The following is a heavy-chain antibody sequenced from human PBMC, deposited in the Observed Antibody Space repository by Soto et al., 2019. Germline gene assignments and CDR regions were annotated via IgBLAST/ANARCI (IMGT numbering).Heavy chain of an antibody. D-gene: IGHD2-21*02. V-gene: IGHV4-4*02. CDR3: ARVPGVVVSADDAFDI. CDR1: GGSVSSNNW. Sequence: QVQLQESGPGLVKPSGTLSLTCAVSGGSVSSNNWWSWVRQSPGKGLEWMGAIYHSGSPHYNPSPKSRATISLDKAKNLCSLRLASLTAADTAVYYCARVPGVVVSADDAFDIWGPGTRVIVSS. J-gene: IGHJ3*02. CDR2: IYHSGSP.